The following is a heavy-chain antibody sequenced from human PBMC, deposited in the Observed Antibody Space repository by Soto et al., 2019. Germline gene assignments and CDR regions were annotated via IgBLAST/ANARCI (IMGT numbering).Heavy chain of an antibody. CDR2: IYYSGST. J-gene: IGHJ4*02. V-gene: IGHV4-31*03. CDR1: GGYISSGGYY. Sequence: TLSLICTVSGGYISSGGYYWSWIRQHPGKGLEWIGYIYYSGSTYYNPSLKSRVTISVDTSKNQFSLKLSSVTAADTAVYYCARAETAMASLIDYWGQGTLVTVSS. D-gene: IGHD5-18*01. CDR3: ARAETAMASLIDY.